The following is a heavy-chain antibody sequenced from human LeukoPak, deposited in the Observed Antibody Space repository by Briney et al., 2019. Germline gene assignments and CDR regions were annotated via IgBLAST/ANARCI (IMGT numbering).Heavy chain of an antibody. Sequence: GGSLRLSCAASGFTFSTFAMIWVRQPPGKGLEWVSSIFPSGGEIHYADSVRGRFTISRDNSKSTLSLQMNSLRAEDTAIYYCATYRQVLLPFESWGQGILVTVSS. CDR1: GFTFSTFA. CDR3: ATYRQVLLPFES. CDR2: IFPSGGEI. D-gene: IGHD2-8*02. J-gene: IGHJ4*02. V-gene: IGHV3-23*01.